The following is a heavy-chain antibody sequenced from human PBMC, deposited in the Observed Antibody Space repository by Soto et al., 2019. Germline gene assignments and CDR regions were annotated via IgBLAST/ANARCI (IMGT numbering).Heavy chain of an antibody. CDR3: ARGPYGSGSYIHFDY. CDR2: VWYDGSNK. D-gene: IGHD3-10*01. Sequence: QVQLVESGGDVVQPGRSLRLSCAASRFTFRSYGMHWVRQAPGKGLEWVAVVWYDGSNKYYADSVKGRFTISRDNSENTLYLQMKSLRAEDTAVYFCARGPYGSGSYIHFDYWGQGTLVTVSS. CDR1: RFTFRSYG. J-gene: IGHJ4*02. V-gene: IGHV3-33*01.